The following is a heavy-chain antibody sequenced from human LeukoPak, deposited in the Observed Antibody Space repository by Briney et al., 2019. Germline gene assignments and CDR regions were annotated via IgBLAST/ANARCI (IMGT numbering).Heavy chain of an antibody. CDR2: ISSSSSYI. CDR1: GFTFSSYA. V-gene: IGHV3-21*01. J-gene: IGHJ4*02. Sequence: GRSLRLSCAASGFTFSSYAMHWVRQAPGKGLEWVSSISSSSSYIYYADSVKGRFTISRDNAKNSLYPQMNSLRAEDTAVYYCARDRSDYWGQGTLVTVSS. CDR3: ARDRSDY.